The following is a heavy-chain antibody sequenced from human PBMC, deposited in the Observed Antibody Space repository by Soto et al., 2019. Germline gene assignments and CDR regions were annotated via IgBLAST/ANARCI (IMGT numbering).Heavy chain of an antibody. Sequence: SETLSLTCAVSGGSISSTTWWSWVRQPPGKGLEWIGEIHHSGSTNYNPSLKSRVTISVDKSKNQFSLKLSSVTAADTAVYYCARNFYNDRSGYPNNFDPWGKGTRVTVPS. CDR3: ARNFYNDRSGYPNNFDP. D-gene: IGHD3-22*01. CDR1: GGSISSTTW. CDR2: IHHSGST. J-gene: IGHJ5*02. V-gene: IGHV4-4*02.